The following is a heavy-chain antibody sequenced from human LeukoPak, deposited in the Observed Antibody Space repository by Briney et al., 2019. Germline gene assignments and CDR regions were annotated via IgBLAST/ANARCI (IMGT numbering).Heavy chain of an antibody. CDR1: GGSISSYY. D-gene: IGHD7-27*01. V-gene: IGHV4-4*07. CDR3: AGLGTTTGYYYMDV. CDR2: IYTSGST. Sequence: SETLSLTCTVSGGSISSYYWSWIRQPAGKGLEWIGRIYTSGSTNYNPSLKSRVTISVDTSKNQFSLKLSSVTAADTAVYYCAGLGTTTGYYYMDVWGKGTTVTVSS. J-gene: IGHJ6*03.